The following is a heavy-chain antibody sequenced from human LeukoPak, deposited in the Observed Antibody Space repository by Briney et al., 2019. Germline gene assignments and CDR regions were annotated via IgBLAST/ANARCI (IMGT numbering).Heavy chain of an antibody. D-gene: IGHD1-26*01. CDR3: AGARIYSGSNGGYFDY. CDR2: IYDSGST. CDR1: GGSISSGGYA. J-gene: IGHJ4*02. V-gene: IGHV4-30-2*02. Sequence: SETLSLTCAVSGGSISSGGYAWSWIRQPPGKGLEWIGYIYDSGSTHYNPSLKSRATISVDTSKNQFSLKLSSVTAADTAVYYCAGARIYSGSNGGYFDYWGQGTLVTVSS.